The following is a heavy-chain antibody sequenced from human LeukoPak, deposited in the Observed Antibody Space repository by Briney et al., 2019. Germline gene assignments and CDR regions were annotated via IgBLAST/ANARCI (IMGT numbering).Heavy chain of an antibody. J-gene: IGHJ4*02. V-gene: IGHV7-4-1*02. Sequence: GASVKVSCKASGYTFSSYAINWVRQAPGQGLEWMGWINTNTGNPVYAQGFTGRFVFSLDTPVTTAYLQISSLKAEDTAVYYCARELYGIFGVGHRGVDYWGQGTLVTVSS. CDR1: GYTFSSYA. CDR3: ARELYGIFGVGHRGVDY. CDR2: INTNTGNP. D-gene: IGHD3-3*01.